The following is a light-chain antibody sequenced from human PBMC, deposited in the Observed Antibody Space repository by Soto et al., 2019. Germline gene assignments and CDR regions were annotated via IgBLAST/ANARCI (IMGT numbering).Light chain of an antibody. CDR1: QSLLHSNGYNY. CDR2: LGS. Sequence: IVMTQSPLSLSVSPGEPASISCRSSQSLLHSNGYNYLDWYVQKPGQSPQLLIYLGSNRASGVPDGISGSGSGIDFTLTISRVEAEDVGVYYCMQALQTPFTFGPGTKVEIK. CDR3: MQALQTPFT. V-gene: IGKV2-28*01. J-gene: IGKJ3*01.